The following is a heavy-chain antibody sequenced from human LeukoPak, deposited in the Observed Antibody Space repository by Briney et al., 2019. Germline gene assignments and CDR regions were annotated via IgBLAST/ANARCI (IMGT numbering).Heavy chain of an antibody. CDR3: AKDFSGDYYDSSGYYY. Sequence: GGSLRLSCAASGFTFSSYAMSWVRQAPGKGLEWVSAISGSGGSTYYADSVKGRFTISRDNSKNTLYLQMNSLRAEDTAVYYCAKDFSGDYYDSSGYYYWGQGTLVTVSS. CDR1: GFTFSSYA. CDR2: ISGSGGST. D-gene: IGHD3-22*01. J-gene: IGHJ4*02. V-gene: IGHV3-23*01.